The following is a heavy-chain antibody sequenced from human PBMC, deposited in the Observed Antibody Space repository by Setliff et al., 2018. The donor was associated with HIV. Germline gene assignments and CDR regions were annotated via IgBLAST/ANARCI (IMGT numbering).Heavy chain of an antibody. CDR3: ARFCSGGSCPDY. V-gene: IGHV4-59*11. CDR1: GGSITSHY. CDR2: ISYNGSP. Sequence: PSETLSLTCSVSGGSITSHYWTWIRQPPGKGLEWIGVISYNGSPHYNPSLKSRVTIGMDTSKNQVSLTLSSVTAVDTAVYYCARFCSGGSCPDYWGQGTLVTVS. J-gene: IGHJ4*02. D-gene: IGHD2-15*01.